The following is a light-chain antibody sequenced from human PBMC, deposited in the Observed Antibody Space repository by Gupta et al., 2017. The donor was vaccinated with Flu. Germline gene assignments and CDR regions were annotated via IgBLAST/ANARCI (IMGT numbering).Light chain of an antibody. CDR2: RVS. J-gene: IGKJ2*01. CDR1: QGLRYGYGGHTY. V-gene: IGKV2-30*01. CDR3: MQGKHWPYT. Sequence: ILGQPASISCRSSQGLRYGYGGHTYLNWFQQRPGQSPRRLIYRVSNRGSGVPDRFSGSGSDTXFTLKIXRVEAEDVGVYYCMQGKHWPYTFGXGTKLEI.